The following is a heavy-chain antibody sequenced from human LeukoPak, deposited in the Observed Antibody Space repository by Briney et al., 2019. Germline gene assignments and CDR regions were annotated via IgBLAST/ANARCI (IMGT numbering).Heavy chain of an antibody. V-gene: IGHV3-30*02. CDR2: IRYDGSNK. J-gene: IGHJ4*02. Sequence: GGSLRLSCAASGFTFSSYGMHWVRQAPSKGLEWVAFIRYDGSNKYYADSVKGRFTISRDNSKNTLYLQMNSLRAEDTAVYYCATAAYCSSTSCYSLDYWGQGTLVTVSS. D-gene: IGHD2-2*01. CDR1: GFTFSSYG. CDR3: ATAAYCSSTSCYSLDY.